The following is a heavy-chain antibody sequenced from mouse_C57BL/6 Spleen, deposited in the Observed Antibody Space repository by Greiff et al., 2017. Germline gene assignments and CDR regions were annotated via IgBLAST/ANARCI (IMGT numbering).Heavy chain of an antibody. V-gene: IGHV5-16*01. Sequence: EVQLQESEGGLVQPGSSMKLSCTASGFTFSDYYMAWVRQVPEKGLEWVANINYDGSSTYYLDSLKSRFIISRDNAKNILYLQMSSLKSEDTATYYCARDVGFDYWGQGTTLTVSS. J-gene: IGHJ2*01. CDR2: INYDGSST. CDR3: ARDVGFDY. CDR1: GFTFSDYY.